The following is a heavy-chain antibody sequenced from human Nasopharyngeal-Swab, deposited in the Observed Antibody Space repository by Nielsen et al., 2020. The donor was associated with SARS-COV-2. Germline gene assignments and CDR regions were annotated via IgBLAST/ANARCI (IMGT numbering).Heavy chain of an antibody. CDR3: AKGPVELWPNPAYYFDY. Sequence: GESLKISCAASGFTFSSYAMSWVRQAPGKGLEWVSAISGSGGSTYYADSVKGRFTISRDNSKNTLYLQMNSLRAEDTAVYYCAKGPVELWPNPAYYFDYWGQGTLVTVSS. CDR2: ISGSGGST. CDR1: GFTFSSYA. J-gene: IGHJ4*02. V-gene: IGHV3-23*01. D-gene: IGHD5-18*01.